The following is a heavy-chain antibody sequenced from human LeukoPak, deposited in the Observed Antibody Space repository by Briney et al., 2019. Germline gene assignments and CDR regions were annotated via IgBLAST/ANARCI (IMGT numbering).Heavy chain of an antibody. CDR3: ARVVSGSTPPYYFDT. J-gene: IGHJ4*02. CDR2: ISSSSNSYI. CDR1: GFTFSSFS. D-gene: IGHD1-26*01. Sequence: GGSLRLSCAASGFTFSSFSMNWVRQAPGKGLEWVSTISSSSNSYIFYADSVKGRFTISRDNAKNSLFLQMNSLTAADTAVYYCARVVSGSTPPYYFDTWGQGTLVTVSS. V-gene: IGHV3-21*01.